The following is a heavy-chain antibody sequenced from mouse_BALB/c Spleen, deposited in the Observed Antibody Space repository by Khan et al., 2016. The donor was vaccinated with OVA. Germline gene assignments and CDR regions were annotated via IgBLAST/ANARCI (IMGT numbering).Heavy chain of an antibody. CDR3: ARNYGGDFDY. Sequence: EVQLVETGPGLVKPSQSLSLTCTVTGYSITSDYAWNWIRQFPGNKLEWMGYISYSGNTKYNPSLKSRISITRDTSENQFFLQLNSVTIEDTATYYGARNYGGDFDYWGQGTTLTVSS. CDR1: GYSITSDYA. CDR2: ISYSGNT. V-gene: IGHV3-2*02. D-gene: IGHD1-1*02. J-gene: IGHJ2*01.